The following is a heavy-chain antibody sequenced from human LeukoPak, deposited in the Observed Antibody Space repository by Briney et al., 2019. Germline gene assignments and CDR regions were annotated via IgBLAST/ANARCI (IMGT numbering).Heavy chain of an antibody. CDR3: ARAFPTWSEYSSGWLLAPGGMDV. CDR1: GYTFTGYY. J-gene: IGHJ6*02. D-gene: IGHD6-19*01. Sequence: GASVKVSCKASGYTFTGYYMHWVRQAPGQGLEWMGWMNPNSGNTVYAQKFQGRVTMTRNTSISTAYMELSSLRSEDTAVYYCARAFPTWSEYSSGWLLAPGGMDVWGQGTTVTVSS. V-gene: IGHV1-8*02. CDR2: MNPNSGNT.